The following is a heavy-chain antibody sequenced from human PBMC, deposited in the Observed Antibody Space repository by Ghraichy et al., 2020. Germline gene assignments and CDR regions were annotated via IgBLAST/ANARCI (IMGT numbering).Heavy chain of an antibody. D-gene: IGHD6-6*01. J-gene: IGHJ6*03. CDR2: IYYSGST. V-gene: IGHV4-61*01. CDR3: ARVVAARHYYYYYYMDV. CDR1: GGSVSSGSYY. Sequence: ETLSLTCTVSGGSVSSGSYYWSWIRQPPGKGLEWIGYIYYSGSTNYNPSLKSRVTISVDTSKNQFSLKLSSVTAADTAVYYCARVVAARHYYYYYYMDVWGKGTTVTVSS.